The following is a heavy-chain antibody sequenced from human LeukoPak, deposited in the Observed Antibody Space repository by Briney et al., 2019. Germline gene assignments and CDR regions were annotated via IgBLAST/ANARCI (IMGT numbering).Heavy chain of an antibody. CDR1: GYTFTSCD. V-gene: IGHV1-8*01. Sequence: ASVTVSCMASGYTFTSCDINWVRQAAGQGLEWMGWMNPNSGNTGYGQSFQGRITMNRDISIGTAYMELSNLTSEDTAIYYCTRGSSGRRDNWGQGTLVTVSA. D-gene: IGHD6-19*01. CDR3: TRGSSGRRDN. J-gene: IGHJ4*02. CDR2: MNPNSGNT.